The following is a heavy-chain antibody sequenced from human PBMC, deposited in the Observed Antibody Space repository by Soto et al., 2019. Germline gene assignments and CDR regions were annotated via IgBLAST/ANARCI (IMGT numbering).Heavy chain of an antibody. J-gene: IGHJ4*02. Sequence: GASVKVSCKASGGTFSSYTISWVRQAPGKGLEWMGRIIPILGIANYAQKFQGRVTITADKSTSTAYMELSSLRSEDTAVYYCARVKYGSGSYYNPFDYWGQGTLVTSPQ. CDR2: IIPILGIA. V-gene: IGHV1-69*02. D-gene: IGHD3-10*01. CDR3: ARVKYGSGSYYNPFDY. CDR1: GGTFSSYT.